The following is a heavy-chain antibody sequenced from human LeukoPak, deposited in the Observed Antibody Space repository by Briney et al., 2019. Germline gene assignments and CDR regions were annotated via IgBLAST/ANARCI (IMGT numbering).Heavy chain of an antibody. Sequence: TGGSLRLSCAASGLTFSNYAMSWVRQAPGKGLEWVSSISGDGANTYFTDSVKGRFTISRDNSKNTLNLLMNSLRAEDTAVYYCARTVVPDYWGQGTLVTVSS. CDR1: GLTFSNYA. CDR2: ISGDGANT. CDR3: ARTVVPDY. J-gene: IGHJ4*02. V-gene: IGHV3-23*01. D-gene: IGHD4-23*01.